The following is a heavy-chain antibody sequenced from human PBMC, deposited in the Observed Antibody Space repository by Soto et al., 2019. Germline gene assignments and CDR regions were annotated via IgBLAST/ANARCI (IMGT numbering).Heavy chain of an antibody. CDR3: ATLNWNDGAHNWFDP. CDR2: FDPEDGET. V-gene: IGHV1-24*01. CDR1: GYTLTELS. D-gene: IGHD1-1*01. J-gene: IGHJ5*02. Sequence: GASVKVSCKVSGYTLTELSMHWVRQAPGKGLEWMGGFDPEDGETIYAQKFQGRVTMTEDTSTDTAYMELSSLRSEDTAVYYCATLNWNDGAHNWFDPWGQGTLVTVSS.